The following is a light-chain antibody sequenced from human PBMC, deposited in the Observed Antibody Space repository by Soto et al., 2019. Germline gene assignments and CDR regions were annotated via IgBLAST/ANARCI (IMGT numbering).Light chain of an antibody. J-gene: IGKJ2*01. CDR3: QQYNSYLYT. CDR2: DAS. V-gene: IGKV1-5*01. Sequence: DSQMTRSPSTLSASVGDRVTITCRASQSISSWLAWYQQKPGKAPKLLIYDASSLESGVPSRFSGSGSGTEFTLTISSLQPDDFATYYCQQYNSYLYTFGQGTKVDIK. CDR1: QSISSW.